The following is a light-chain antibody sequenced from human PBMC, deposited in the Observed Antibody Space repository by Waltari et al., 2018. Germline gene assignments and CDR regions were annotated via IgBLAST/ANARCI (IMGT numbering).Light chain of an antibody. CDR3: QQYVSTPST. J-gene: IGKJ5*01. CDR2: WAS. Sequence: DIVMTQSPDSLAVSVGERATINCKSSQRVLYSSNNKNYLAWYQQKPGQPPKGLIYWASTRESGVPDRFSGSGSGTDFTLTINSLQAEDVAVYYCQQYVSTPSTFGQGTRLEIK. V-gene: IGKV4-1*01. CDR1: QRVLYSSNNKNY.